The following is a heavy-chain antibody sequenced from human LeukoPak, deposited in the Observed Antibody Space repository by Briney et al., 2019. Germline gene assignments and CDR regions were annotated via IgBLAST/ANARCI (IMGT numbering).Heavy chain of an antibody. J-gene: IGHJ4*02. Sequence: SETLSLTCTVSGGSISSYYWSWIRQPPGKGLEWIGYIYYSGSTKYNPSLKSRVTISVDASKTQFSLKLNSVTAADTAVYYCARGQVAYDYWGQGTLVTVSS. CDR3: ARGQVAYDY. CDR2: IYYSGST. CDR1: GGSISSYY. V-gene: IGHV4-59*01. D-gene: IGHD2-21*01.